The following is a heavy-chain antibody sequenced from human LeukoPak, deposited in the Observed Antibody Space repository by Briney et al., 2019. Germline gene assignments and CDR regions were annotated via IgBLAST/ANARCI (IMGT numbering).Heavy chain of an antibody. CDR1: GFTFSSYA. CDR3: AKFVISPDLYYDSSGYSRAYYYYGMDV. CDR2: ISGSGGST. J-gene: IGHJ6*02. V-gene: IGHV3-23*01. D-gene: IGHD3-22*01. Sequence: GGSLGLSCAASGFTFSSYAMSWVRQAPGKGLEWVSAISGSGGSTYYADSVKGRFTISRDNSKNTLYLQMNSLRAEDTAVYYCAKFVISPDLYYDSSGYSRAYYYYGMDVWGQGTTVTVSS.